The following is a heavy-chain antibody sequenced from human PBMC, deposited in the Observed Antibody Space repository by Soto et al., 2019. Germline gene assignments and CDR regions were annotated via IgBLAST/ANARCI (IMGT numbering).Heavy chain of an antibody. Sequence: QVQLVQSGAGVKKPGSSVKVSCKASGGTFRQNVISWVRQAPGQGLEWMGGIIPTYGTPNYAQKFQGRITITADKSTSTAYMELNSLNSQDTAVYVCATVTRPGGYFFDVLGQGILFTVSS. V-gene: IGHV1-69*06. CDR3: ATVTRPGGYFFDV. J-gene: IGHJ4*02. CDR2: IIPTYGTP. CDR1: GGTFRQNV. D-gene: IGHD4-17*01.